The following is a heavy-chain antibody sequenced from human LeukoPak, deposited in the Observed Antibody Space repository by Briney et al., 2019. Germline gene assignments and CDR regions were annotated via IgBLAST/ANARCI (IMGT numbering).Heavy chain of an antibody. Sequence: SVKVSCKASGGTFSSYAISWVRQAPGQGLEWMGGIIPIFGTANYAQKFQGRVMITADESTSTAYMELSSLRSEDTAVYYCARVSRWLQPRGYFDYWGQGTLVTVSS. D-gene: IGHD5-24*01. CDR2: IIPIFGTA. J-gene: IGHJ4*02. V-gene: IGHV1-69*13. CDR1: GGTFSSYA. CDR3: ARVSRWLQPRGYFDY.